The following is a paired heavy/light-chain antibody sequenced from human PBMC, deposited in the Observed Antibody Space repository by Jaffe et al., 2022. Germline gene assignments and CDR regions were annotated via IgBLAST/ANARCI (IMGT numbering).Light chain of an antibody. V-gene: IGKV3-20*01. CDR3: QHYGSSPLT. CDR1: QNLISTY. J-gene: IGKJ4*01. CDR2: SAS. Sequence: EIVLTQSPGTLSLSPGERATLSCRASQNLISTYLAWYQKKPGQAPRLLIYSASSRATGIPDRFSGSGSGTDFTLTISRLEPEDFAVYYCQHYGSSPLTFGGGTKVEIK.
Heavy chain of an antibody. V-gene: IGHV1-69*01. J-gene: IGHJ4*02. CDR1: GGTFSRYP. CDR3: AKDLPLSPYADSLENDY. Sequence: QVQLLQSGAEVKKPGSSVKVSCKVFGGTFSRYPISWVREAPGQGLEWMGGIIPKFGTTNYAQKFQGRLTITADESTSTAYMELSSLTSDDTAMYYCAKDLPLSPYADSLENDYWGQGTLIIVSS. D-gene: IGHD4-17*01. CDR2: IIPKFGTT.